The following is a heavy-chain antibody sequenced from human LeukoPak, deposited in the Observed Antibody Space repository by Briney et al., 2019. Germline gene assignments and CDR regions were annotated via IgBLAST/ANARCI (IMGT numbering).Heavy chain of an antibody. CDR2: IYSDNT. CDR3: ARDRWSGSYETYYYYYMDV. Sequence: AGGSLRLSCTVSGFTVSSNSMSWVRQAPGKGLEWVSFIYSDNTHYSDSVKGRFTISRDNAKNSLHLQMNSLRAEDTAVYYCARDRWSGSYETYYYYYMDVWGKGTTVTVSS. CDR1: GFTVSSNS. D-gene: IGHD1-26*01. J-gene: IGHJ6*03. V-gene: IGHV3-53*01.